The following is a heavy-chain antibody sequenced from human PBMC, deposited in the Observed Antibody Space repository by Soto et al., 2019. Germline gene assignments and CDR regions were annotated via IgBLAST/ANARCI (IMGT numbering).Heavy chain of an antibody. CDR2: INAGNGNT. J-gene: IGHJ6*02. CDR1: GYTFTSYA. CDR3: ATTYRMATIDYYYYYGMDV. Sequence: ASVKVSCKASGYTFTSYAMHWVRQAPGQRLEWMGWINAGNGNTKYSQKFQGRVTITRDTSASTAYMELSSLRSEDTAVYYRATTYRMATIDYYYYYGMDVWGQGTTVTVSS. V-gene: IGHV1-3*01. D-gene: IGHD5-12*01.